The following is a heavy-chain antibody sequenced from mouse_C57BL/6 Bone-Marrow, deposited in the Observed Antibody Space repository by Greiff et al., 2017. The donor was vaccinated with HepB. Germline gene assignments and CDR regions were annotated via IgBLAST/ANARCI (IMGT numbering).Heavy chain of an antibody. V-gene: IGHV1-52*01. CDR3: ARDGYYAMDY. J-gene: IGHJ4*01. CDR2: IDPSDSET. D-gene: IGHD2-3*01. CDR1: GYTFTSYW. Sequence: QVQLQQPGADLVRPGSSVKLSCKASGYTFTSYWLHWVKQRPIQGLEWIGNIDPSDSETHYNQKFKDKATLTVDKSSSTAYMQLSSLTSEDSAVYYCARDGYYAMDYWGQGTSVTVSS.